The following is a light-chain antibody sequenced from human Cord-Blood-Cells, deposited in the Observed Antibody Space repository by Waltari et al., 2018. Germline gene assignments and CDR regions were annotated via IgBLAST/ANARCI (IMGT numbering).Light chain of an antibody. CDR2: DAS. CDR3: QQRSNWPPYT. CDR1: QSVSSY. V-gene: IGKV3-11*01. Sequence: EIVLTHSPATVSLSPGVRATLSCSASQSVSSYLAWYQQKPGQAPRLLIYDASNRATGIPARFSGSGSGTDFTLTISSLEPEDFAVYYCQQRSNWPPYTFGQGTKLEIK. J-gene: IGKJ2*01.